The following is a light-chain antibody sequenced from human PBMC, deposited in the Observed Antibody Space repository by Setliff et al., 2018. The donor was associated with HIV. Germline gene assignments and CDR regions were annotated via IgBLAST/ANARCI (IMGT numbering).Light chain of an antibody. Sequence: EIVLTQSPATLSLSPGERATLPCRASQSVSSYLAWYQQKPGQAPRLLIYDASNRATGIPARFSGSGSGTDFTLTISSLEPEDFAVYYCQQRSNWPLETLTVGGGTKVDIK. CDR1: QSVSSY. J-gene: IGKJ4*01. CDR3: QQRSNWPLETLT. CDR2: DAS. V-gene: IGKV3-11*01.